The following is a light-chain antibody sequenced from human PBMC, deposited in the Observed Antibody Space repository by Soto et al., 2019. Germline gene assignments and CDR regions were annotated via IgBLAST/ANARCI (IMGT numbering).Light chain of an antibody. J-gene: IGKJ4*01. Sequence: EIVLTQSPDSLSLSPGDRATLSCRASQSVGGHLAWYQQRPGQAPRLLIFDTSVTATGIPARFRGSSSETDLTLTLSSLEPEDSAVYYCQQRHIWPLTFGGGTRLEIK. CDR3: QQRHIWPLT. CDR1: QSVGGH. V-gene: IGKV3-11*01. CDR2: DTS.